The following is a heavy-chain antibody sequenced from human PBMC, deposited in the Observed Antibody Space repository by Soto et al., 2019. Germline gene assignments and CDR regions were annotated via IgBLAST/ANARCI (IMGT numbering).Heavy chain of an antibody. D-gene: IGHD4-17*01. CDR1: GFTFTSSA. V-gene: IGHV1-58*02. CDR2: IVVGSGNT. CDR3: AADVYGDSDLLPFDY. Sequence: GASVKVSCKASGFTFTSSAMQWVRQARGQRLEWIGWIVVGSGNTNYAQKFQERVTITRDMSTSTAYMELSSLRSEDTAVYYCAADVYGDSDLLPFDYWGQGTLVTVSS. J-gene: IGHJ4*02.